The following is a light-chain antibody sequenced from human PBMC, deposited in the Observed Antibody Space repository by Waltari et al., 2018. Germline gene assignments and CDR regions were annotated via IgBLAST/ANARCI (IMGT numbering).Light chain of an antibody. CDR3: QQVKTYPYT. J-gene: IGKJ2*01. CDR2: VAS. CDR1: QGINTY. V-gene: IGKV1-9*01. Sequence: DIQLTQSPSSLSASVVASVNITCLASQGINTYLARYQQKLGKAPKLLIYVASTLQSGVPSRFSGSGSGTEFTLTISSLQPEDFATYYCQQVKTYPYTFGQGTKLEIK.